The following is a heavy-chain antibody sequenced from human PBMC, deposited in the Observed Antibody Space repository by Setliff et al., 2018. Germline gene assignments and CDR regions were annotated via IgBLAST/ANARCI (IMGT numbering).Heavy chain of an antibody. CDR1: GCSLSSFF. V-gene: IGHV4-59*01. CDR2: IYHSGGT. J-gene: IGHJ5*02. CDR3: ARGCQGGWFAP. Sequence: SETLSLTCTVSGCSLSSFFWSWIRHYPGRGLDWIGYIYHSGGTSYNHSFESRVAISADRSNHQVFFKLTSVTAADTAVYYCARGCQGGWFAPWGQGIMFTVSS. D-gene: IGHD3-16*01.